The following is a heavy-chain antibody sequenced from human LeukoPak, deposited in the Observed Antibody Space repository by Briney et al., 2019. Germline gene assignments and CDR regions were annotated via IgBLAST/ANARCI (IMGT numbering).Heavy chain of an antibody. J-gene: IGHJ3*02. CDR1: GGSISSGDYY. D-gene: IGHD3-10*01. CDR3: ATHNGGYDSGNNAFDI. V-gene: IGHV4-30-4*08. CDR2: IYYSGST. Sequence: PSQTLSLTCTVSGGSISSGDYYWSWIRQPPGKGREWIGYIYYSGSTYYNPSLKSRVTISVDTSKNRFSLKLSSVTAADTAVYFCATHNGGYDSGNNAFDIWGQGTMVTVSS.